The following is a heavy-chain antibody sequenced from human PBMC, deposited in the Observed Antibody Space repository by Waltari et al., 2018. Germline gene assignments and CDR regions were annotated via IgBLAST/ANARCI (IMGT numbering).Heavy chain of an antibody. CDR1: GYTFTSYA. J-gene: IGHJ1*01. CDR2: INAGNGNT. Sequence: QVQLVQSGAEVKKPGASVKVSCKASGYTFTSYAMHWVRQAPGQRLEWMGWINAGNGNTKYSQKFQGRVTITRDTSASTAYMELSSLRSEDTAVYYCARDLNNAVITMVQGVIILQHWGQGTLVTVSS. D-gene: IGHD3-10*01. CDR3: ARDLNNAVITMVQGVIILQH. V-gene: IGHV1-3*01.